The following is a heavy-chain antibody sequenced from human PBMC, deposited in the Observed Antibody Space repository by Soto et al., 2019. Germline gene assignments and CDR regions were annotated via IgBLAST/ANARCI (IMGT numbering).Heavy chain of an antibody. Sequence: PSETLSLTCAVYCGSFSGYYWSWIRQPPGKGLEWIGEINHSGSTNYNPSLKSRVTISVDTSKNQFSLKLSSVTAADTAVYYCARGGGLIWDIVVVPAALNWFDPWGQGTLVTVS. CDR1: CGSFSGYY. CDR2: INHSGST. V-gene: IGHV4-34*01. J-gene: IGHJ5*02. D-gene: IGHD2-2*01. CDR3: ARGGGLIWDIVVVPAALNWFDP.